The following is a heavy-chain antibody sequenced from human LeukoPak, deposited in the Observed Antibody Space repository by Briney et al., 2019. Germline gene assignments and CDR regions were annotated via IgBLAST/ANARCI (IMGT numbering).Heavy chain of an antibody. CDR3: ASYGDYGAPTNWFDP. CDR1: GFTFSSYA. J-gene: IGHJ5*02. Sequence: GGSLRLSCAASGFTFSSYAMHWVRQAPGKGLEWVAVISYDGSNKYYADSVKGRFTISRDNSKNTLYLQMNSLRAEDTAVYYCASYGDYGAPTNWFDPWGQGTLVTVSS. CDR2: ISYDGSNK. V-gene: IGHV3-30-3*01. D-gene: IGHD4-17*01.